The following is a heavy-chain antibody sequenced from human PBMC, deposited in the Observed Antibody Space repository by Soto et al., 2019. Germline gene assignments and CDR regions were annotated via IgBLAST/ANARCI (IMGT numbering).Heavy chain of an antibody. CDR2: IYSGGYT. CDR3: ATHPGGGGY. V-gene: IGHV3-53*01. Sequence: EVQLVESGGGLIQPGGSLRLSCAVSGFTVSNNYMSWVRQAPGKGLEGVSVIYSGGYTAYGDSVKGRFTISRDNSKKIIYLPMNGRGAEYTAFVFCATHPGGGGYWGQGTLVTVSS. D-gene: IGHD3-10*01. CDR1: GFTVSNNY. J-gene: IGHJ4*02.